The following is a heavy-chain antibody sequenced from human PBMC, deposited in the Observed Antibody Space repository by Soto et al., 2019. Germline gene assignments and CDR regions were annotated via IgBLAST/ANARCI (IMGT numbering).Heavy chain of an antibody. CDR1: GFTFSNYA. V-gene: IGHV3-23*01. Sequence: PGGSLRLSCVASGFTFSNYAMTWVRQAPGRGLERVSTISDGGESTYYADSVKGRFTISRDNSKNTLYLQMDSLRGDDTAVYYCAKRGFCPGGNCYGDYFQHWGQGTLVTVSS. D-gene: IGHD2-15*01. CDR2: ISDGGEST. CDR3: AKRGFCPGGNCYGDYFQH. J-gene: IGHJ1*01.